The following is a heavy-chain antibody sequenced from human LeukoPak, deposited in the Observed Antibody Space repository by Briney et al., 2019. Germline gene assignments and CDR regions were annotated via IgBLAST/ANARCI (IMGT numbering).Heavy chain of an antibody. Sequence: ASVKVSCKASGYTFTSYGISWVRQAPGQGLEWMGWISAYNGNTGYAQKFQDRVTITTSISTSTAYMELSSLRSEDTAVYYCARELRHDDIWGQGTMVTVSS. CDR2: ISAYNGNT. J-gene: IGHJ3*02. CDR1: GYTFTSYG. V-gene: IGHV1-18*01. D-gene: IGHD2-15*01. CDR3: ARELRHDDI.